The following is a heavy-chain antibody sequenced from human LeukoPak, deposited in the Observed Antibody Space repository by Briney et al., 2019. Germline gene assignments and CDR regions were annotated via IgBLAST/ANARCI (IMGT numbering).Heavy chain of an antibody. CDR1: GFTFSGSA. J-gene: IGHJ4*02. D-gene: IGHD1-26*01. V-gene: IGHV3-30*02. Sequence: PGGSLRLSCAASGFTFSGSAMHWVRQAPGKGLEWVAFIRYDGSNKYYADSVKGRFTISRDNSKNTLYLQMNSLRAEDTAVYYCAKGGATFVENPYYFDYWGQGTLVTVSS. CDR2: IRYDGSNK. CDR3: AKGGATFVENPYYFDY.